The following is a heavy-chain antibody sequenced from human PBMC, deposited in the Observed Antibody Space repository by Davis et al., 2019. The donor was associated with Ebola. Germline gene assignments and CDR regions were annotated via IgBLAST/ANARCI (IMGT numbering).Heavy chain of an antibody. CDR2: TYYSSKWYN. Sequence: HSQTLSLTCAISGDSVSGSSGAWNWIRQSPSRGLEWLGRTYYSSKWYNESALSVKSRITISADTAKNQLFLHLNSVTPEDTAVYYCARGWLRSAFDQWGQGTLVTVSS. CDR3: ARGWLRSAFDQ. D-gene: IGHD5-12*01. J-gene: IGHJ4*02. CDR1: GDSVSGSSGA. V-gene: IGHV6-1*01.